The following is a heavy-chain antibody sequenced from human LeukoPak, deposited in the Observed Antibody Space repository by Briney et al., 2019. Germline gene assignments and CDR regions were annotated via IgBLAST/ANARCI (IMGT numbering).Heavy chain of an antibody. Sequence: SVKVSCKASGGTFSSYAISWVRQAPGQGLEWMGGIIPIFGTANYAQKFQGRVTITADESTSTAYMELSSLRSEDTAVYYCARGRAPILDDYNPYFDYWGQGTLVTVSS. J-gene: IGHJ4*02. V-gene: IGHV1-69*13. CDR2: IIPIFGTA. CDR3: ARGRAPILDDYNPYFDY. CDR1: GGTFSSYA. D-gene: IGHD5-24*01.